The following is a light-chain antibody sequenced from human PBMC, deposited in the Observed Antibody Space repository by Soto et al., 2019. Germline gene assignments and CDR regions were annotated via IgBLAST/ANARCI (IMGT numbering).Light chain of an antibody. J-gene: IGKJ4*01. CDR2: AAS. Sequence: AIQMTQSPSSLSASVGDRVTFTCRASQGVSNDVGWYQQKPGKAPRLLIYAASTLQSGVPSRFSGSQSATDFTLTLSSLQPEDFATYYCLQDFAYPLTFGGGTKVEIK. V-gene: IGKV1-6*01. CDR1: QGVSND. CDR3: LQDFAYPLT.